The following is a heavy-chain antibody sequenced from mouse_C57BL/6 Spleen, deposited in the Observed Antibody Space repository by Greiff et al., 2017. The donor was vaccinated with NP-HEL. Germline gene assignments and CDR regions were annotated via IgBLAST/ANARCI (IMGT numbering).Heavy chain of an antibody. Sequence: QVQLQQSGPELVKPGASVKISCKASGYAFSSSWMNWVKQRPGKGLEWIGRIYPGDGDTNYNGKFKGKATLTADKSSSTAYMQLSSLTSEDSAVYFCARSFRTGSGDYWGQGTTLTVSS. CDR2: IYPGDGDT. V-gene: IGHV1-82*01. J-gene: IGHJ2*01. CDR1: GYAFSSSW. CDR3: ARSFRTGSGDY. D-gene: IGHD4-1*01.